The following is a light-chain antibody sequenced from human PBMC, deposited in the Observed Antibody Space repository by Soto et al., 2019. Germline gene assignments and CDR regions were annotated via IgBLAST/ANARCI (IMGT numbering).Light chain of an antibody. J-gene: IGLJ2*01. V-gene: IGLV2-14*01. Sequence: QSALTQPASVSGSPGQSITFSCAGTSSDVGDYNYVSWYQQHPGKAPKLMIYEISNRPSGVSNRFSGSKSGNTASLTISELQAEDEADYYCSSYTNSTPLVLGGGTKLTVL. CDR1: SSDVGDYNY. CDR2: EIS. CDR3: SSYTNSTPLV.